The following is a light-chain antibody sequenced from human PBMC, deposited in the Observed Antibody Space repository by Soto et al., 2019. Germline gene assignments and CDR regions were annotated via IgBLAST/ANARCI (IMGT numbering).Light chain of an antibody. CDR3: QSYDSSLSAFYV. V-gene: IGLV1-40*01. Sequence: QSVLTQPPSVSGAPRQRVTISCTGSSSNIGAGYDVHWYQQFPGTAPKLLIYGNSNRPSGAPDRFSGSKSGTSASLAITGLQSEDEADYYCQSYDSSLSAFYVFGTGTKVTVL. CDR1: SSNIGAGYD. J-gene: IGLJ1*01. CDR2: GNS.